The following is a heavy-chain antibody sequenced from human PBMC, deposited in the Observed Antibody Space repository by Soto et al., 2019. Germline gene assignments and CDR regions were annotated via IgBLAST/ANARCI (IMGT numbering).Heavy chain of an antibody. J-gene: IGHJ5*02. Sequence: GGSLRLSCVGSGFTFSSYSMNWVRQAPGKGLEWVSSISSSSSYIYYADSVKGRFTISRDNAKNSLSLQMNSLRPEDTAVYYCARDLYYYGSGAPWGQGTLVTVSS. V-gene: IGHV3-21*01. CDR2: ISSSSSYI. CDR1: GFTFSSYS. CDR3: ARDLYYYGSGAP. D-gene: IGHD3-10*01.